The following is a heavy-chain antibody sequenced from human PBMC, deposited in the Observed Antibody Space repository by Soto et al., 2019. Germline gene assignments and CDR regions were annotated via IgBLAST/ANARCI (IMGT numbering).Heavy chain of an antibody. J-gene: IGHJ6*02. D-gene: IGHD3-10*01. CDR1: GDTFKNCV. V-gene: IGHV1-69*01. Sequence: QVQVVQSGVEVRRPGSSVKVSCTASGDTFKNCVISWVRQAPGHGLEWMGGIIPLFGTTDFAQRFQGRLTMTTAESTTTAYMELSRLRSEDTATYYCAAELGFGKLSVVWGQGTTVIVSS. CDR2: IIPLFGTT. CDR3: AAELGFGKLSVV.